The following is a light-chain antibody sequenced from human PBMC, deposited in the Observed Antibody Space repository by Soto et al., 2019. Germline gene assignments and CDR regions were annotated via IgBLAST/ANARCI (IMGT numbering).Light chain of an antibody. J-gene: IGKJ2*01. CDR1: QSISSW. CDR2: DAS. Sequence: DIQMTQSPSTLSASVGDRVTITCRASQSISSWLAWYQQKPGKAPKLLIYDASSLESGVPSRFSGSESGKEFPPTISSLQPDDFATDYCEQYNSYPYPFGQGTKLEIK. V-gene: IGKV1-5*01. CDR3: EQYNSYPYP.